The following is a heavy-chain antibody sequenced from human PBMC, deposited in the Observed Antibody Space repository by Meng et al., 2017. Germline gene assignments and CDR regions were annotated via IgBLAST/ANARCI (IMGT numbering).Heavy chain of an antibody. V-gene: IGHV4-4*02. CDR1: GGSISSSNW. CDR3: ARYAHVYYYEENFDY. CDR2: IYYSGST. Sequence: QVQLQESGPGLAKPSGTLSLTCAVSGGSISSSNWWSWVRQPPGKGLEWIGSIYYSGSTYYNPSLKSRVTISVDTSKNQFSLKLSSVTAADTAVYYCARYAHVYYYEENFDYWGQGTLVTVSS. D-gene: IGHD3-22*01. J-gene: IGHJ4*02.